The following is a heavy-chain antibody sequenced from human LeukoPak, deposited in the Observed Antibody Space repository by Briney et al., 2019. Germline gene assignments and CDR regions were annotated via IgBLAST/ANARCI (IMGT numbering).Heavy chain of an antibody. CDR2: INHSGST. V-gene: IGHV4-34*01. Sequence: SETLSLTCAVYGGSFSGYYWSWIRQPPGKGQEWIGEINHSGSTNYNPSLKSRVTLSVDTSKNQFSLKLSSVTAADTAVYYCARATTIFGVDNWGQGTLVTVSS. D-gene: IGHD3-3*02. CDR1: GGSFSGYY. CDR3: ARATTIFGVDN. J-gene: IGHJ4*02.